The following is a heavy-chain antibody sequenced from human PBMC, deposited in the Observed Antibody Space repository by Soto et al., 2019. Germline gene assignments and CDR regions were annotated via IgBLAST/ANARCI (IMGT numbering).Heavy chain of an antibody. Sequence: SVKVSCKASGGTFSSYAISWVRQAPGQGLEWMGGIIPIFGTANYAQKFQGRVTITADESTSTAYMELSSLRFEDTAVYYCARDNLDYDSSGYNSPRFDYWGQGTLVTVSS. CDR3: ARDNLDYDSSGYNSPRFDY. V-gene: IGHV1-69*13. CDR2: IIPIFGTA. J-gene: IGHJ4*02. D-gene: IGHD3-22*01. CDR1: GGTFSSYA.